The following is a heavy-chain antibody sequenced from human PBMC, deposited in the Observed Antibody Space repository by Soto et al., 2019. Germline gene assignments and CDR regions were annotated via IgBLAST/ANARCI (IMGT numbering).Heavy chain of an antibody. J-gene: IGHJ5*02. CDR2: IFPSDSDT. CDR1: GYRFTSYW. V-gene: IGHV5-51*01. Sequence: GESLKISCRTSGYRFTSYWIAWVRQMPGKGLEWMGIIFPSDSDTRYSPSFQGQVTISADRSTSTVFLQWASLKASDTAVYFCARKDKSGYFDWFDPWGQGTLVTVSS. D-gene: IGHD3-22*01. CDR3: ARKDKSGYFDWFDP.